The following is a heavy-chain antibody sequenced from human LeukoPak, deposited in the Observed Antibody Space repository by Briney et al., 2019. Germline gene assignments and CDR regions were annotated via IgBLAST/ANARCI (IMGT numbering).Heavy chain of an antibody. CDR1: GFTFSSYE. CDR2: ISTSGSNI. J-gene: IGHJ4*02. D-gene: IGHD2-15*01. CDR3: AKARYCSGGSCFPPLTPDY. V-gene: IGHV3-48*03. Sequence: GGSLRLSCAASGFTFSSYEMNWVRQAPGKGLEWVSYISTSGSNIYYADSVKGRFTISRDNAKNSLYLQMNSLRAGDTAVYYCAKARYCSGGSCFPPLTPDYWGQGTLVTVSS.